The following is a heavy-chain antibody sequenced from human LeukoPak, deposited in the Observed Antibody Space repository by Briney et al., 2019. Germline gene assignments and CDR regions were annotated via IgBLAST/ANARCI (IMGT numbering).Heavy chain of an antibody. V-gene: IGHV3-74*01. D-gene: IGHD6-13*01. CDR3: AKPNSSSWYLFDY. Sequence: PGGSLRLSCAGSGFIFSNYWIHWVRQTPGKRLVWVSRINGDGTTTYADSVKGRFTISRDNSKNTLYLQMNSLRAEDTAVYYCAKPNSSSWYLFDYWGQGTLVTVSS. J-gene: IGHJ4*02. CDR2: INGDGTT. CDR1: GFIFSNYW.